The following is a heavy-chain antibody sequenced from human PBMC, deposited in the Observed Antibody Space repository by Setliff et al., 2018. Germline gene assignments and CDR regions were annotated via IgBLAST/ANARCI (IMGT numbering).Heavy chain of an antibody. D-gene: IGHD3-10*01. CDR1: GGSINSSTYNSRSYY. Sequence: PSETLSLTCTVSGGSINSSTYNSRSYYWGWIRQSPGTGLEWIATMYYSGSTYYNPSLKSRVTMSVDTSKNQFFLKLTSVTAADTSVYYCARQMSPPGMARARGFNWFDPWGQGTLVTVSS. CDR2: MYYSGST. V-gene: IGHV4-39*01. J-gene: IGHJ5*02. CDR3: ARQMSPPGMARARGFNWFDP.